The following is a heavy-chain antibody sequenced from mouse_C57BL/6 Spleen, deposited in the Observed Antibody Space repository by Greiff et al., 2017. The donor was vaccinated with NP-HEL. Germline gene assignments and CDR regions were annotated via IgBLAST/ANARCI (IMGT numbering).Heavy chain of an antibody. D-gene: IGHD2-1*01. CDR2: IRSKSNNYAT. CDR1: GFSFNTYA. Sequence: EVQLVESGGGLVQPKGSLKLSCAASGFSFNTYAMNWVRQAPGKGLEWVARIRSKSNNYATYYADSVKDRFTISRDDSESMLYLQMNNLKTEDTAMYYCVRHPYGTPFYAMDYWGQGTSVTVSS. J-gene: IGHJ4*01. V-gene: IGHV10-1*01. CDR3: VRHPYGTPFYAMDY.